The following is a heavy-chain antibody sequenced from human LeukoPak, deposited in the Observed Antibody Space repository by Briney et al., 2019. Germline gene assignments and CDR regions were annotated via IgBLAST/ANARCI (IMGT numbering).Heavy chain of an antibody. V-gene: IGHV1-24*01. Sequence: ASVKVSCKVSGYTLTELSMHWVRQAPGKGLEWMGGFDPEDGETIYAQKFQGGVTMTEDTSTDTAYMELSSLRSEDTAVYYCASPLIAARPYYYYGMDVWGQGTTVTVSS. CDR2: FDPEDGET. J-gene: IGHJ6*02. CDR1: GYTLTELS. CDR3: ASPLIAARPYYYYGMDV. D-gene: IGHD6-6*01.